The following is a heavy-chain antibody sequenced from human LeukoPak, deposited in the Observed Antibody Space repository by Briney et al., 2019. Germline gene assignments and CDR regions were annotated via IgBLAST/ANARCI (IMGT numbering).Heavy chain of an antibody. Sequence: PSETLSLTCAVYGGSFSDYYWTWIRQPPGKGLEWIGEINHSGSTNYNPSLKSRVTISVDTSKNQFSLKLSSVTAADTAVYYCARLYDVSGYYLDAFDIWGQGTMVTVSS. V-gene: IGHV4-34*01. CDR1: GGSFSDYY. J-gene: IGHJ3*02. CDR2: INHSGST. D-gene: IGHD3-22*01. CDR3: ARLYDVSGYYLDAFDI.